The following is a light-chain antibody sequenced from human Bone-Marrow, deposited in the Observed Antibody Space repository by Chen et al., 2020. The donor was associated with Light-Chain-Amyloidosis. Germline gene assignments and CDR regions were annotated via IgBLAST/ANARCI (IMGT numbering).Light chain of an antibody. V-gene: IGLV3-25*03. J-gene: IGLJ2*01. CDR3: QSADSSGTYEVI. CDR1: DLPTKY. CDR2: RDT. Sequence: SHALTPPPSVSVSPGTTARITCSGDDLPTKYAYWYQQKPGQAPVLVIHRDTERPSGISERFSGSSSGTTATLTISGVQAEDEADYHCQSADSSGTYEVIFGGGTKLTVL.